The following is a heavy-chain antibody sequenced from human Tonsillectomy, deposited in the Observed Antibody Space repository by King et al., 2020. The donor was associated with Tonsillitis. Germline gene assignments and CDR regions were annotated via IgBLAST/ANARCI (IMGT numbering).Heavy chain of an antibody. CDR1: GYTFTSHA. CDR2: INTYSWSP. D-gene: IGHD2-15*01. CDR3: TREADISSTCILCSYY. J-gene: IGHJ4*02. Sequence: QLVQSGSELKKPGASVKISCKASGYTFTSHAMNWVRQAPGQGPEWIGWINTYSWSPSYVQGFTGRFVFSLDTSVSTAYLQISDLRAEDTAVYYCTREADISSTCILCSYYWGQGTLVTVSS. V-gene: IGHV7-4-1*02.